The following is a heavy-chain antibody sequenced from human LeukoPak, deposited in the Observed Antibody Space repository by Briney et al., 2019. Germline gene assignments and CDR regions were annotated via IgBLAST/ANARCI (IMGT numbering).Heavy chain of an antibody. CDR3: AHYGDYRFMYYFDY. CDR1: GFSLYTSGVG. J-gene: IGHJ4*02. D-gene: IGHD4-17*01. Sequence: SGPTLVNPTQTLTLTCSFSGFSLYTSGVGVGWVRQPPGKALEWLALIYWNDDNRYSPSLKSRLTIMKDTSKNQVVLIVTNMDPVDTATYYCAHYGDYRFMYYFDYWGQGTPVTVSS. V-gene: IGHV2-5*01. CDR2: IYWNDDN.